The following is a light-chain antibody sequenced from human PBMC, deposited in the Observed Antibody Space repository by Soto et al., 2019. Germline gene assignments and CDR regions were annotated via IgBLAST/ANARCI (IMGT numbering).Light chain of an antibody. Sequence: QSVMTQPPSVSAAPGQKVTISCSGSSSNIGGNSVSWYQQLPWTAPKLLIYDDNKRPSGIPDRFSGSKSGTSATLGITGFQTGDEADYYCRSWDSSLSAYVVGTGTKLTVL. CDR2: DDN. CDR1: SSNIGGNS. J-gene: IGLJ1*01. V-gene: IGLV1-51*01. CDR3: RSWDSSLSAYV.